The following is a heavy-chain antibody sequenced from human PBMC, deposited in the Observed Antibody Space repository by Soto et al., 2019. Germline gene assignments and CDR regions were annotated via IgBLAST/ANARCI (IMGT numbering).Heavy chain of an antibody. CDR3: AKDHSYNWNYYGMDV. J-gene: IGHJ6*04. CDR2: ISYDGSNK. Sequence: PGGSLRLSCAASGFTFSSYGMHWVRQAPGKRLEWVAVISYDGSNKYYADSVKGRFTISRDNSKNTLYLQMNSLRAEDTAVYYCAKDHSYNWNYYGMDVWGEGTTVTVSS. D-gene: IGHD1-20*01. V-gene: IGHV3-30*18. CDR1: GFTFSSYG.